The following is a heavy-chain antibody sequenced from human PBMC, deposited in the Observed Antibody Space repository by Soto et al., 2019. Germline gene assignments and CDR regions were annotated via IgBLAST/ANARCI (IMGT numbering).Heavy chain of an antibody. D-gene: IGHD4-17*01. V-gene: IGHV3-49*03. J-gene: IGHJ6*03. CDR3: TTDSPDYGDYVPYYYYYMDV. Sequence: PGGSLRLSCRASGFTFGDYAMSWFRQAPGKGREWVGFIRSKAYGGTTEYAASVKGRFTISRDDSKSIAYLQMNSLKTEDTAVYYCTTDSPDYGDYVPYYYYYMDVWGKGTTVTVSS. CDR2: IRSKAYGGTT. CDR1: GFTFGDYA.